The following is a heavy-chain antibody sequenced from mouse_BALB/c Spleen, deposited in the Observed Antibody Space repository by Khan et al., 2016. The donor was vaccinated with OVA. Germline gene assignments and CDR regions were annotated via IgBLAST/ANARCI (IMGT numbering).Heavy chain of an antibody. CDR1: GSTFTSFG. D-gene: IGHD2-12*01. CDR3: TTAYDRYYFDY. CDR2: IYPGNGYT. Sequence: EVQLLESGPELGRPGSSVKLSCKTAGSTFTSFGIKWVKQRPGQGLQWIGYIYPGNGYTEYNEKFQGKAILTSDTSSSTAYMQLRSLTSEDSASSFSTTAYDRYYFDYWGQGTTLTVSS. J-gene: IGHJ2*01. V-gene: IGHV1S134*01.